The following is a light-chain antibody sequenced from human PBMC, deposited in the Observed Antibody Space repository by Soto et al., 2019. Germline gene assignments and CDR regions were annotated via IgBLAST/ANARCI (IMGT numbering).Light chain of an antibody. CDR3: QQYNDWLYT. CDR1: QSVSSN. V-gene: IGKV3-15*01. J-gene: IGKJ2*01. CDR2: DAS. Sequence: EIVMTQSPASQSVSPGERVTLSCRASQSVSSNLAWYQQQPGQTPRLLIYDASTRVFGIPAGFSGSGSGTEFTLTISSLQSEDFAVYYCQQYNDWLYTFGQGTKVDIK.